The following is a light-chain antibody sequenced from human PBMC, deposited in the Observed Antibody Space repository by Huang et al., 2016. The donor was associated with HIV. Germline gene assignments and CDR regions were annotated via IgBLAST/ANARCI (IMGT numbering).Light chain of an antibody. J-gene: IGKJ4*01. CDR2: AAS. V-gene: IGKV1-9*01. CDR1: QGIISY. Sequence: IQFTQSPFSLSACVGDRVTITCRASQGIISYLAWYQQKPGKAPNLLIYAASTLQSGVPSRFIGSGSGTDFTLTISSLQPEDFATYYCQQLNSYPLTCGGGTKVEIK. CDR3: QQLNSYPLT.